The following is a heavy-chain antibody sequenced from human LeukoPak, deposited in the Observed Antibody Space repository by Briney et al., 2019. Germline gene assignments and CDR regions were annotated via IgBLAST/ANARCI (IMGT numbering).Heavy chain of an antibody. CDR2: IYYSGST. V-gene: IGHV4-30-4*08. CDR3: AREGYDFWSGYPNWFGP. CDR1: GGSISSGDYY. D-gene: IGHD3-3*01. J-gene: IGHJ5*02. Sequence: SETLSLTCTLSGGSISSGDYYWSWIRQPPGKGLEWIGYIYYSGSTYYNPSLKSRVTISVDTSKNQFSLKLSSVTAADTAVYYCAREGYDFWSGYPNWFGPWGQGTLVTVSS.